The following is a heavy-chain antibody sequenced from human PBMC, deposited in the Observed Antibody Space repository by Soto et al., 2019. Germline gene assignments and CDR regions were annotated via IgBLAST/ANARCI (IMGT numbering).Heavy chain of an antibody. CDR3: ARPGIAAAGDDDAFDI. CDR2: IWYDGSNK. CDR1: GFTFSSYG. J-gene: IGHJ3*02. D-gene: IGHD6-13*01. V-gene: IGHV3-33*01. Sequence: GGSLRLSCAASGFTFSSYGMHWVRQAPGKGLEWVAVIWYDGSNKYYADSVKGRFTISRDNSKNTLYLQMNSLRAEDTAVYYCARPGIAAAGDDDAFDIWGQGTMVTVSS.